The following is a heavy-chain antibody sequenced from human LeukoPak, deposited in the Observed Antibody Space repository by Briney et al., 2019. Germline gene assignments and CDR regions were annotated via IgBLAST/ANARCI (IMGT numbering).Heavy chain of an antibody. CDR2: IYSGGST. Sequence: GGSLRLSCAASGFTVSSNYMSWVRQAPGKGLEWVSVIYSGGSTYCADSVKGRFTISRDNSKNTLYLQMNSLRAEDTAVYYCSGSSSWYRGGDYWGQGTLVTVSS. D-gene: IGHD6-13*01. CDR1: GFTVSSNY. V-gene: IGHV3-66*02. J-gene: IGHJ4*02. CDR3: SGSSSWYRGGDY.